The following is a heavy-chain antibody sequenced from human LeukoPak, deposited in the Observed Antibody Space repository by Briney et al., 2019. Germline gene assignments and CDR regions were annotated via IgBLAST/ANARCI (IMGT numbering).Heavy chain of an antibody. D-gene: IGHD3-3*01. Sequence: GGSLRLSCAASGFTFSSYWVTWVRQAPGKGLEWVANIKQDGSEKYYVDSVKGRFTISRDNAKKSLYLQMNSLRAEDTAVYYCASGFWSGYYMGPFDYWGQGNLVTVSS. CDR2: IKQDGSEK. J-gene: IGHJ4*02. CDR1: GFTFSSYW. V-gene: IGHV3-7*01. CDR3: ASGFWSGYYMGPFDY.